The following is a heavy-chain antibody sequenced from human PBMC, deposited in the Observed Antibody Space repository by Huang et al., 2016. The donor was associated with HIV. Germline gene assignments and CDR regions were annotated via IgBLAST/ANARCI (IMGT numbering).Heavy chain of an antibody. V-gene: IGHV4-34*02. Sequence: QMQLQQRGAGLLKPSETLSLTCGVSGGSFTGNYLQWIRQAPGKGLVWIGEVNDSGATNYNPSLNGRVTISLDKSNRELSLNLRSVTAADTAVYYCARQWTILEWLLGLDVWGQGTTVIVSS. D-gene: IGHD3-3*01. J-gene: IGHJ6*02. CDR2: VNDSGAT. CDR1: GGSFTGNY. CDR3: ARQWTILEWLLGLDV.